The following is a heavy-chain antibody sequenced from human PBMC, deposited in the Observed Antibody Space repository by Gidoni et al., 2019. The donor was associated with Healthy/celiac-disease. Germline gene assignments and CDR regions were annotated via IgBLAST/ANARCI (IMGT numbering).Heavy chain of an antibody. J-gene: IGHJ4*02. Sequence: QLQLQESGPGLVKPSETLSLTCTVSGGSISSSSYYWGWIRQPPGKGLEWIGSIYYSGSTYYNPSLKSRVTISVDTSKNQFSLKLSSVTAADTAVYYCARQGDSSGYWGDYFDYWGQGTLVTVSS. D-gene: IGHD3-22*01. CDR1: GGSISSSSYY. CDR3: ARQGDSSGYWGDYFDY. V-gene: IGHV4-39*01. CDR2: IYYSGST.